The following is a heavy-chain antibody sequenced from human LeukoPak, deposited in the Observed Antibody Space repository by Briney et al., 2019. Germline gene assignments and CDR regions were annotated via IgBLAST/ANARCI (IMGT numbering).Heavy chain of an antibody. V-gene: IGHV3-53*04. D-gene: IGHD3-10*01. Sequence: TGGSLRLSCAASGFTVSSNYMSWVRQAPGKGLEWVSVIYSGGSTYYADSVKGRFTISRHNSKNTLYLQMNSLRVEDTAVYYCVRDLATGKPQPYYYGMDVWGQGTTVTVSS. CDR1: GFTVSSNY. CDR2: IYSGGST. J-gene: IGHJ6*02. CDR3: VRDLATGKPQPYYYGMDV.